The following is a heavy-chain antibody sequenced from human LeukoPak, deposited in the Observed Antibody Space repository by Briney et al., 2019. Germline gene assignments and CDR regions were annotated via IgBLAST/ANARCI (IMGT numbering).Heavy chain of an antibody. D-gene: IGHD3-10*01. CDR2: INPNSGGT. CDR3: ARDCDYYGSGSYYNFNGMDV. V-gene: IGHV1-2*04. J-gene: IGHJ6*02. Sequence: ASVKVSCKASGYTFTGYYMHWVRQAPGQELEWMGWINPNSGGTNYAQKFQGWVTMTRDTSISTAYMELSRPRSDDTAVYYCARDCDYYGSGSYYNFNGMDVWGQGTTVTVSS. CDR1: GYTFTGYY.